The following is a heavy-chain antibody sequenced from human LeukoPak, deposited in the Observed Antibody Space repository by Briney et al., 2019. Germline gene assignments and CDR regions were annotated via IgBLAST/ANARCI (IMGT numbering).Heavy chain of an antibody. J-gene: IGHJ5*02. V-gene: IGHV4-59*01. CDR3: ARDQRDWFDP. Sequence: SETLSLTCTVSGGSISSYYWSWIRQPPGKGLEWIGYIYYSGSTNYNPSLKSRVTISVDTSKNQFSLKLRSVTAADTAVYYCARDQRDWFDPWGQGTLVTVSS. CDR2: IYYSGST. CDR1: GGSISSYY.